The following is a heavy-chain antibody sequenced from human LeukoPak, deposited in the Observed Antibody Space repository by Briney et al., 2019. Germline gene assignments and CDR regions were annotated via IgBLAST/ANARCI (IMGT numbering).Heavy chain of an antibody. V-gene: IGHV3-48*02. Sequence: GGSLRLSCAASGFTFSGYSMNWVRQAPGKRLEWVSYISSSSSSIYYADSVKGRFTISRDNAKNSLYLQMNSLRDEDTAVYYCARAPCSSTSCYPSYYFDSWGQGTLVTVSS. D-gene: IGHD2-2*01. CDR2: ISSSSSSI. J-gene: IGHJ4*02. CDR3: ARAPCSSTSCYPSYYFDS. CDR1: GFTFSGYS.